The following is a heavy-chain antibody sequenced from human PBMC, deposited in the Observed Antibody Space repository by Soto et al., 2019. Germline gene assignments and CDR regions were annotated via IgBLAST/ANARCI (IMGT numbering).Heavy chain of an antibody. D-gene: IGHD2-2*01. CDR2: IIPMLGIR. V-gene: IGHV1-69*02. CDR1: GGTFSTYS. CDR3: TIGSLSGEVFDI. Sequence: QVQLVQSGAEVKKPGSSVKVSCKDSGGTFSTYSMFWVRQAPGQGLEWMGRIIPMLGIRNYAQRFQDRVTITADKSTATAHMELSSLRSEDTALYSFTIGSLSGEVFDIWGQGTMVTVS. J-gene: IGHJ3*02.